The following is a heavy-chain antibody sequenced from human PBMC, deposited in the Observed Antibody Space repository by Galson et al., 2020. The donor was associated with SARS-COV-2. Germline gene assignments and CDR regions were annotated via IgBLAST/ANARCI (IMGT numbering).Heavy chain of an antibody. V-gene: IGHV3-33*01. CDR3: ARGWSLWFGESFPIDY. CDR1: GFTFSSYG. J-gene: IGHJ4*02. D-gene: IGHD3-10*01. Sequence: GESLKISCAASGFTFSSYGMHWVRQAPGKGLEWVAVIWYDGSNKYYADSVKGRFTISRDNSKNTLYLQMNSLRAEDTAVYYCARGWSLWFGESFPIDYWGQGTLVTVSS. CDR2: IWYDGSNK.